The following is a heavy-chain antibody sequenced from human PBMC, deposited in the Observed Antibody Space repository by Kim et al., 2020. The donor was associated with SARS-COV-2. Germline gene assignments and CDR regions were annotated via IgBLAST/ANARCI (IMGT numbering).Heavy chain of an antibody. CDR2: INPSGGST. D-gene: IGHD2-15*01. Sequence: ASVKVSCKASGYTFTSYYMHWVRQAPGQGLEWMGIINPSGGSTSYAQKFQGRVTMTRDTSTSTVYMELSSLRSEDTAVYYCARINGYCSGGSCYSLFYFDYWGQGTLVTVSS. CDR3: ARINGYCSGGSCYSLFYFDY. J-gene: IGHJ4*02. CDR1: GYTFTSYY. V-gene: IGHV1-46*01.